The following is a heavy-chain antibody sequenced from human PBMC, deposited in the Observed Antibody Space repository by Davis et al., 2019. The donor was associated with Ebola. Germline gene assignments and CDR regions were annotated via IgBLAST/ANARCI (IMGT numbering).Heavy chain of an antibody. CDR2: IYYSGST. D-gene: IGHD6-19*01. Sequence: GSLRLSCAVYGGSFSGYYWSWIRQPPGKGLEWIGYIYYSGSTNYNPSLKSRVTISVDTSKNQFSLKLKSVTAADTAVYYCARTTRGTRGSGWFLDYWGQGTLITVSS. J-gene: IGHJ4*02. CDR1: GGSFSGYY. V-gene: IGHV4-34*01. CDR3: ARTTRGTRGSGWFLDY.